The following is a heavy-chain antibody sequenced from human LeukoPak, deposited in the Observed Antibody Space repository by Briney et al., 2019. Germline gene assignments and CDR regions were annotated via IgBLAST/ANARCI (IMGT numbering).Heavy chain of an antibody. Sequence: GRSLRLSCAASGFTFSSYAMHWVRQAPGKGLEWVAVISYDGSNKYYADSVKGRFTISRDNSKNTLYLQMNSLRAEHTAVYYCARSTGPIDYWGQGTLVTVSS. CDR3: ARSTGPIDY. V-gene: IGHV3-30-3*01. J-gene: IGHJ4*02. CDR2: ISYDGSNK. CDR1: GFTFSSYA. D-gene: IGHD1-1*01.